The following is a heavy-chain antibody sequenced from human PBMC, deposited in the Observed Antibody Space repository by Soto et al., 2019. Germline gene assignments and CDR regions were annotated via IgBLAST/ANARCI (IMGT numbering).Heavy chain of an antibody. CDR2: IRSKANSYAT. Sequence: PGGSLRLSCAASGFTFSGSAMHWVRQASGKGLEWVGRIRSKANSYATAYAASVKGRFTISRDDSKNTAYLQMNSLKTEDTAVYYCTRHGSTVTTYYYGMDVWGQGTTVTVSS. CDR3: TRHGSTVTTYYYGMDV. CDR1: GFTFSGSA. D-gene: IGHD4-17*01. V-gene: IGHV3-73*01. J-gene: IGHJ6*02.